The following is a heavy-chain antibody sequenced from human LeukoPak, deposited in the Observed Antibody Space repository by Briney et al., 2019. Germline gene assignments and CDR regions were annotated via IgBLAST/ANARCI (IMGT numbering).Heavy chain of an antibody. V-gene: IGHV3-48*02. J-gene: IGHJ4*02. CDR3: ARVDYGDYGFDY. D-gene: IGHD4-17*01. Sequence: PGGSLRLSCEASGFTVSSYSMNWVRQAPGKGLEWVSYISSRSSTIYYADSVKGRFTISRDNAKNSLYLQMNSLRDEDTAVYYCARVDYGDYGFDYWGQGTLVTVSS. CDR1: GFTVSSYS. CDR2: ISSRSSTI.